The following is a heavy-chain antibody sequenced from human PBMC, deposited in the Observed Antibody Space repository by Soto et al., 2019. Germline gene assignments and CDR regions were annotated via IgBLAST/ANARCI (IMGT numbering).Heavy chain of an antibody. V-gene: IGHV3-48*02. CDR2: ISSSSSTI. CDR3: AREYYDFWSGYLSTGHYYYGMDV. D-gene: IGHD3-3*01. Sequence: PGGSLRLSCAASGFTFSSYSMNWVRQAPGKGLEWVSYISSSSSTIYYADSVKGRFTISRDNAKNSLYLQMNSLRDEDTAVYYCAREYYDFWSGYLSTGHYYYGMDVWGQGTTVTVSS. CDR1: GFTFSSYS. J-gene: IGHJ6*02.